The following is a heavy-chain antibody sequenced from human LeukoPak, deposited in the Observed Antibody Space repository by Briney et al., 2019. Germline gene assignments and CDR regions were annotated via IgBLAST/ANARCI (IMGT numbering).Heavy chain of an antibody. Sequence: PGGSLRLSCAASGFTFSSYVMSWVRQAPGKGLQWVSTISGSGGSTYYADSVKGRFTISRDNSKYTLYLQMNSLRAEDTAVYYCAGYYDSSGYWGAFDIWGQGTMVTVSA. CDR3: AGYYDSSGYWGAFDI. CDR2: ISGSGGST. J-gene: IGHJ3*02. CDR1: GFTFSSYV. D-gene: IGHD3-22*01. V-gene: IGHV3-23*01.